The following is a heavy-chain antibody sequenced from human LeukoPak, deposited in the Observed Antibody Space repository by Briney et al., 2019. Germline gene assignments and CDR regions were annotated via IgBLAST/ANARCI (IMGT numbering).Heavy chain of an antibody. CDR2: IIPIFGTA. CDR1: GGTFSSYA. D-gene: IGHD3-10*01. V-gene: IGHV1-69*13. J-gene: IGHJ4*02. CDR3: AREGTMVRGVIIGDLYFDY. Sequence: SVKVSCKASGGTFSSYAISWVRQAPGQGLEWMGGIIPIFGTANYAQKFQGRVTITAGESTSTAYMELSSLRSEDTAVYYCAREGTMVRGVIIGDLYFDYWGQGTLVTVSS.